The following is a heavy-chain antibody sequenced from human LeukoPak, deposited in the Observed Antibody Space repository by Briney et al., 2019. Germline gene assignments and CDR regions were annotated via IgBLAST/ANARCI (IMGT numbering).Heavy chain of an antibody. D-gene: IGHD3-3*01. V-gene: IGHV3-33*01. CDR3: ARVPDDGYDFWSRPVYYFDY. CDR1: GFTFSSHA. J-gene: IGHJ4*02. Sequence: GRSLRLSCAASGFTFSSHAIHWVRQAPGKGLEWVAVIWFDGSNKYYVDSVKGRFTISRDNSKNTVYLQMDSLRAEDTAVYYCARVPDDGYDFWSRPVYYFDYWGQGTLVTVSS. CDR2: IWFDGSNK.